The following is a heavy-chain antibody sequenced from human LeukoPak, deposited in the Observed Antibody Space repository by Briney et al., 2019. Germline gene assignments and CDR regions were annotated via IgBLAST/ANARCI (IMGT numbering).Heavy chain of an antibody. CDR3: ARSPGSGVVVAPKYYYYLDV. Sequence: PSETLSLTCIVSGGSLSSSYWSGVRQPPGKGLEWIGYIYNSGKTNYNPSLKSRVTISVDTSKNQFSLKLSAVPAADTAVYYCARSPGSGVVVAPKYYYYLDVWGKGTTVSVSS. J-gene: IGHJ6*03. V-gene: IGHV4-59*01. CDR2: IYNSGKT. D-gene: IGHD2-15*01. CDR1: GGSLSSSY.